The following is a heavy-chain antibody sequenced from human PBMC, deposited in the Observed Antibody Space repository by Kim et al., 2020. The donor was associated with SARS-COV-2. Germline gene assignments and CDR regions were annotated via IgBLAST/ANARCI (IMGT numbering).Heavy chain of an antibody. V-gene: IGHV3-23*01. CDR2: ISAIGGSL. CDR3: AKEPGGHLSPCYFDF. J-gene: IGHJ2*01. Sequence: GGSLRLSCAASGFTFSTYAMSWVRQAPGKGLEWVSAISAIGGSLKYADSVKGRFTISRDNSKNTVYLQMNSLRGEDTAVYYCAKEPGGHLSPCYFDFWGRGTLVTVSS. CDR1: GFTFSTYA.